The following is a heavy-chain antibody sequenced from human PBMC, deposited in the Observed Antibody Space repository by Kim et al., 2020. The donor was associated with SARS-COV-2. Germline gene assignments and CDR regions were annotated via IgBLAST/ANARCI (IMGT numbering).Heavy chain of an antibody. V-gene: IGHV3-23*01. D-gene: IGHD3-22*01. CDR2: ISGSGGST. CDR3: AKDLDTYYYDSSGYHDY. Sequence: GGSLRLSCAASGFTFSSYAMSWVRQAPGKGPEWVSAISGSGGSTYYADSVKGRFTISRDNSKNTLYLQMNSLRAEDTAVYYCAKDLDTYYYDSSGYHDYWGQGTLVTVSS. J-gene: IGHJ4*02. CDR1: GFTFSSYA.